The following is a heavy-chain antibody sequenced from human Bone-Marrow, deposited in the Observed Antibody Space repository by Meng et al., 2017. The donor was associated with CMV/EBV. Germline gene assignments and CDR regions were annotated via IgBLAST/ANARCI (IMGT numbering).Heavy chain of an antibody. Sequence: GGSLRLSCAASGFTFSSYEMNWVRQAPGKGLEWVSYISSSGSTIYYADSVKGRFTISRDNAKNSLYLQMNSLRAEDTAVYYCAREVSSSSFWSPLYGMDVWGQGTTVTV. CDR1: GFTFSSYE. V-gene: IGHV3-48*03. J-gene: IGHJ6*02. CDR3: AREVSSSSFWSPLYGMDV. CDR2: ISSSGSTI. D-gene: IGHD6-6*01.